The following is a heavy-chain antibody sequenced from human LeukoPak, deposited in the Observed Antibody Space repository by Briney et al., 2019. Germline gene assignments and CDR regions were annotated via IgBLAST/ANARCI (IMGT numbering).Heavy chain of an antibody. J-gene: IGHJ4*02. Sequence: PGGSLRLSCAASGFTFSSYSMNWVRQAPGKGLEWVSSISSSSSSYIYYADSVKGRFTISRDNAKNSLYLQMNSLRAEDTAVYYCARGALTAMTFTDYWGQGTLVTVSS. CDR1: GFTFSSYS. V-gene: IGHV3-21*01. D-gene: IGHD2-21*02. CDR3: ARGALTAMTFTDY. CDR2: ISSSSSSYI.